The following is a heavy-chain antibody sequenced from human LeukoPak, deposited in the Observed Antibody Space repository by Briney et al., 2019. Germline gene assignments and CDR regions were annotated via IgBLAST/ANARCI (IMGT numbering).Heavy chain of an antibody. D-gene: IGHD6-13*01. V-gene: IGHV4-34*01. CDR3: ARGSWAVFDY. Sequence: SETLSLTCAVYGGSFSGYYWSWIRQPPGKGLEWIGEINHSGSTNYNPSLKSRVTISVDTSKNQFSLKLSSVTAADTAVYYCARGSWAVFDYWGQGTLVTVSS. J-gene: IGHJ4*02. CDR2: INHSGST. CDR1: GGSFSGYY.